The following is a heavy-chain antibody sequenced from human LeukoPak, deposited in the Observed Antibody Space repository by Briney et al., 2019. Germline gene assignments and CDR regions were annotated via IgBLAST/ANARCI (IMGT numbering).Heavy chain of an antibody. J-gene: IGHJ6*03. V-gene: IGHV3-48*01. D-gene: IGHD3-10*01. Sequence: SGGSLRLSCAASGFTLRSYSMNWVRQAPGKGLEWVSYISSSSSTIYYADSVKGRFTISRDNAKNSLYLQMNSLRAEDTAVYYCPRGGVISHYYMDVWGKGTTVTVSS. CDR3: PRGGVISHYYMDV. CDR1: GFTLRSYS. CDR2: ISSSSSTI.